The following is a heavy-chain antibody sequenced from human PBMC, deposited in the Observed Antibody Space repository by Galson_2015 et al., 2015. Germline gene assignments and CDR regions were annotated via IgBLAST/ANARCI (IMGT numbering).Heavy chain of an antibody. D-gene: IGHD7-27*01. Sequence: PLRLSCAASGFTFSNYAMSWLRQAPGKGLEWVSTFSHSGADTYYAESVKGRFTISRDNSKNTLYLQMNSLRAEDTAVYYCAKRGGERGWGAFYIWGQGTMVTVSS. J-gene: IGHJ3*02. V-gene: IGHV3-23*01. CDR2: FSHSGADT. CDR3: AKRGGERGWGAFYI. CDR1: GFTFSNYA.